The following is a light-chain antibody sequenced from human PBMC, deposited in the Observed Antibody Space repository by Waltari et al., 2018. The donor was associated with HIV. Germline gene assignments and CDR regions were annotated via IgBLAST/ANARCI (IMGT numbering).Light chain of an antibody. CDR1: GSDVGGCDY. CDR2: AFT. Sequence: QSALTQPASVSGSPGQSITISFTGSGSDVGGCDYVCWYQQHPGKAPKLMTYAFTTRPLGVSICFSGSKPGTTASLTISGLQAEDEADYYCSSYTSSSSLYVLFGGGTKLTVL. J-gene: IGLJ3*02. CDR3: SSYTSSSSLYVL. V-gene: IGLV2-14*01.